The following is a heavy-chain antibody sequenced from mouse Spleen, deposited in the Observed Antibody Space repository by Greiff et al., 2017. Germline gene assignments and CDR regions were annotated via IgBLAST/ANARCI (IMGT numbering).Heavy chain of an antibody. D-gene: IGHD2-3*01. J-gene: IGHJ2*01. V-gene: IGHV1-87*01. CDR2: IYPGDGDT. CDR1: GYTFTSYW. Sequence: VQLQQSGAELARPGASVKLSCKASGYTFTSYWMQWVKQRPGQGLEWIGAIYPGDGDTRYTQKFKGKATLTADKSSSTAYMQLSSLASEDSAVYYCARGRWGYYFDYWGQGTTLTVSS. CDR3: ARGRWGYYFDY.